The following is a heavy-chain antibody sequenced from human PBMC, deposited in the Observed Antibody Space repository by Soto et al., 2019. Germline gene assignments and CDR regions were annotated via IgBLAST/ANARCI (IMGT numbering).Heavy chain of an antibody. D-gene: IGHD3-22*01. Sequence: EVQLVESGGGLVQPGGSLRLSCAASRFTFSNYAMHWVRQAPGKGLEYVSAISSSGSTTYYADSVKGRFTISRDNSKNTLYLQMGSLSAEDMAVYYCARSTYYYDSSGQTLFDPWGQGTLVTVSS. CDR2: ISSSGSTT. CDR1: RFTFSNYA. V-gene: IGHV3-64*07. J-gene: IGHJ5*02. CDR3: ARSTYYYDSSGQTLFDP.